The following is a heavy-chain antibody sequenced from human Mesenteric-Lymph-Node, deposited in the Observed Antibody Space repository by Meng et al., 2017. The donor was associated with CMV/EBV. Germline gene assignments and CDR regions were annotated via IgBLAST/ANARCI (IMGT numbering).Heavy chain of an antibody. V-gene: IGHV4-59*12. CDR1: GASISSSY. CDR3: ARDSAKFGELSPFDY. CDR2: IYYSGST. J-gene: IGHJ4*02. Sequence: SETLSLTCTVSGASISSSYWTWIRQPPGKGLELIGYIYYSGSTNYNPSLKSRVTISVDTSKNQFSVKLSSVTAADTAVYYCARDSAKFGELSPFDYWGQGTLVTVSS. D-gene: IGHD3-10*01.